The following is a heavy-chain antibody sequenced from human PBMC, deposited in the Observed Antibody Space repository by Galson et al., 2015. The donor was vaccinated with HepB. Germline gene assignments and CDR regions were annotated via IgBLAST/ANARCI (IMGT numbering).Heavy chain of an antibody. CDR2: INPSGGST. D-gene: IGHD6-13*01. J-gene: IGHJ5*02. V-gene: IGHV1-46*03. Sequence: SVKVSCKASGYTFTSYYMHWVRQAPGQGLEWMGIINPSGGSTSYAQKFQGRVTMTRDTSTSTVYMELSGLRSEDTAVYYCAREGSSSWYDSNWFDPWGQGTLVTVSS. CDR1: GYTFTSYY. CDR3: AREGSSSWYDSNWFDP.